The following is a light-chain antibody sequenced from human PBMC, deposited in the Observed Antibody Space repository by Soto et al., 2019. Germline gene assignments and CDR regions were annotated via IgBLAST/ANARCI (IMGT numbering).Light chain of an antibody. CDR2: AAS. CDR1: QNIDHH. CDR3: QQSYSSTWT. Sequence: DIQMTQSPSSLSASVGDRVTITCRASQNIDHHLNWYQHKPATAPKLLIDAASRMQSGVQSRFSGSGTGTEFTLIVASLHPEDFATYYCQQSYSSTWTFCPGTRVEVK. J-gene: IGKJ1*01. V-gene: IGKV1-39*01.